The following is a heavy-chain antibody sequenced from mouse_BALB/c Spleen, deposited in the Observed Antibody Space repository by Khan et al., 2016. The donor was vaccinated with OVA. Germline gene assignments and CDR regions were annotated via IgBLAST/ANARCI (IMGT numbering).Heavy chain of an antibody. CDR2: INYSGNT. V-gene: IGHV3-2*02. CDR1: GYSITSEYA. J-gene: IGHJ3*01. CDR3: ARKDYYDYYPFAY. D-gene: IGHD2-4*01. Sequence: VQLQQSGPGLVKPSQSLSLTCTVTGYSITSEYAWNWIRQFPGNKLEWMGYINYSGNTRFNPSLKSRTSITRDTSKNQFFLQLNSVTTEDTATYYCARKDYYDYYPFAYWGQGTLVTVAA.